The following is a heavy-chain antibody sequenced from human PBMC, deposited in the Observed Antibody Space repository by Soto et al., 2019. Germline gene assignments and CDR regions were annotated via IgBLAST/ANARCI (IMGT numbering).Heavy chain of an antibody. CDR1: GFIFSTYS. Sequence: QVQLVESGGGVVQPGRSLRLSCAASGFIFSTYSIHWVRQAPGKGLEWVAVTTFDGINKYNADSVKGRFTISRDASKKTVYLQMNSLTTEDTAVYFCAREAVGMDVWGQGTTVTVSS. CDR3: AREAVGMDV. J-gene: IGHJ6*02. V-gene: IGHV3-30*03. CDR2: TTFDGINK.